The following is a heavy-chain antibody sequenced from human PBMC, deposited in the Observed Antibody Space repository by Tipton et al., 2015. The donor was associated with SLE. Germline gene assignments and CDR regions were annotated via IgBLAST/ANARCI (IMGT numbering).Heavy chain of an antibody. CDR3: AKDWAATLLAQGGVS. D-gene: IGHD2-8*02. J-gene: IGHJ1*01. CDR1: GFSFSNYY. V-gene: IGHV3-30*02. Sequence: SLRLSCAASGFSFSNYYMSWVRQAPGKGLEWVSYIPSDGSNTYYTDLVKGRFTISRANSKNTVYLQLNSLRTEDTAIYYCAKDWAATLLAQGGVSWGQGTLVTVST. CDR2: IPSDGSNT.